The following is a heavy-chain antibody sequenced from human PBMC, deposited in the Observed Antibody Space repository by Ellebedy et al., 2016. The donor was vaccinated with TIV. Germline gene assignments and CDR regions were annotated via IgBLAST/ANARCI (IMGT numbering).Heavy chain of an antibody. D-gene: IGHD3-10*01. V-gene: IGHV3-33*01. CDR3: ARVRVVRGVIRAFDY. J-gene: IGHJ4*02. CDR1: GFTFSSYA. CDR2: IWSDGSNK. Sequence: GESLKISCAASGFTFSSYAMHWVRQAPGKGLEWAAVIWSDGSNKHYADSMKGRFTISRDNSKNTLYLQMNSLRAEDTAVYYCARVRVVRGVIRAFDYWGQGTLVTVSS.